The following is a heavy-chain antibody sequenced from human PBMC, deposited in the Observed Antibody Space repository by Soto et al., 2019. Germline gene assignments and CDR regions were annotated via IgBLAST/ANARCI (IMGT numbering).Heavy chain of an antibody. CDR1: GYTFTGYT. J-gene: IGHJ3*02. Sequence: SVKVACKASGYTFTGYTMHLVRQAPGQRLEWMGWINAGNGNTKYSQKFQGRVTITRNTSISTAYMELSSLRSEDTAVYYCARERSSGAFDIWGQGTMVTVSS. CDR2: INAGNGNT. CDR3: ARERSSGAFDI. V-gene: IGHV1-3*01. D-gene: IGHD1-26*01.